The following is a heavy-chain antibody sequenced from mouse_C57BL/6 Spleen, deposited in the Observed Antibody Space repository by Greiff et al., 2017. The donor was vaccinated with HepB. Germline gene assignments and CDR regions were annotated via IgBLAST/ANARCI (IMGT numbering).Heavy chain of an antibody. CDR3: ARWLAFDY. Sequence: QVQLKESGPELVKPGASVKISCKASGYAFSSSWMNWVKQRPGKGLEWIGRIYPGDGDTNYNGKFKGKATLTADKSSSTAYMQLSSLTSEDSAVYFCARWLAFDYWGQGTTLTVSS. CDR1: GYAFSSSW. CDR2: IYPGDGDT. V-gene: IGHV1-82*01. D-gene: IGHD3-3*01. J-gene: IGHJ2*01.